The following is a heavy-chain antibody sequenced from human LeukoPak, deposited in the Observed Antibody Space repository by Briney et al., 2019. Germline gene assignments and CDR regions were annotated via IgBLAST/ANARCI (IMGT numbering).Heavy chain of an antibody. Sequence: ASVKVSFKASGYTFTGYYMHWVRQAPGQGLEWMGWINPNSGGTNYAQKFQGRVTMTRDTSISTAYMELSRLRSDDTAVYYCAREYSGYACIDYWGQGTLATVSS. D-gene: IGHD5-12*01. V-gene: IGHV1-2*02. CDR2: INPNSGGT. CDR3: AREYSGYACIDY. CDR1: GYTFTGYY. J-gene: IGHJ4*02.